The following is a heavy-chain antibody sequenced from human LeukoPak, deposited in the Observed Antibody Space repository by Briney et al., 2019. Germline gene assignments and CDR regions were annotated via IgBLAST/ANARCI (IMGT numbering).Heavy chain of an antibody. J-gene: IGHJ4*02. CDR3: SRVVNGSAISTHFDY. CDR1: RFTFSTYE. D-gene: IGHD3-10*01. V-gene: IGHV3-48*03. Sequence: GGSLRLSCAASRFTFSTYEMNWVRQAPGKWLEWVSYISSSGTTIYYADSVKGRFTISRDNAKNSLYLQMNSLRAEDTAVDDCSRVVNGSAISTHFDYWGQGTLVTVSS. CDR2: ISSSGTTI.